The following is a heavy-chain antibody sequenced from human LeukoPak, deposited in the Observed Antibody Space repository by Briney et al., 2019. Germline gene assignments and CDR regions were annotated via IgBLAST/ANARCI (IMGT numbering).Heavy chain of an antibody. CDR1: GGSISSSSYY. CDR3: ARDLPPDDSSGYYFGSAFDI. CDR2: IYYSGCT. J-gene: IGHJ3*02. Sequence: SETLSLTCTVSGGSISSSSYYWGWIRQPPGKGLEWIGSIYYSGCTYYNPSVKSRVTTSVDTSKNQFSLKLSSVTAADTAVYYCARDLPPDDSSGYYFGSAFDIWGQGTMVTVSS. D-gene: IGHD3-22*01. V-gene: IGHV4-39*07.